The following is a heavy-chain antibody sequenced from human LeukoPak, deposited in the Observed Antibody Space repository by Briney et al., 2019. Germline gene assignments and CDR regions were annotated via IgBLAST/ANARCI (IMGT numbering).Heavy chain of an antibody. CDR3: ARDYYGSGSS. J-gene: IGHJ4*02. CDR1: GYTFTTSG. V-gene: IGHV1-18*01. Sequence: ASVNVSCRASGYTFTTSGITWVRQAPGQGLEWMGWISPYNGNTNYAQKLQGRVTMTTDTSTSTAYMELRSLRSDDTAVYYCARDYYGSGSSWGQGTLVTVSS. D-gene: IGHD3-10*01. CDR2: ISPYNGNT.